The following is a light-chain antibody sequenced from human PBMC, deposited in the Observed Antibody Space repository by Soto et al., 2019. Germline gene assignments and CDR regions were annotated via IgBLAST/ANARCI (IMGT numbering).Light chain of an antibody. Sequence: VLTQSPGTLSLSPGERATLSCRASQSVSSSYLAWYQQKPGQAPRLLIYGASSRATGIPDRFSGSGSGTDFTLTISRLEPEDFAVYYCQQYGSSWTFGQGTKV. CDR1: QSVSSSY. V-gene: IGKV3-20*01. J-gene: IGKJ1*01. CDR3: QQYGSSWT. CDR2: GAS.